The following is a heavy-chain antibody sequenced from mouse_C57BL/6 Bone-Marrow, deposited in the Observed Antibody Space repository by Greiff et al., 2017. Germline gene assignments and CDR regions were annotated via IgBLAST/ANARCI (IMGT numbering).Heavy chain of an antibody. CDR2: IDPSDSYT. CDR1: GYTFTSYW. CDR3: ARSEGYDGYHRDWFAY. J-gene: IGHJ3*01. V-gene: IGHV1-69*01. D-gene: IGHD2-3*01. Sequence: QVHVKQPGAELVMPGASVKLSCKASGYTFTSYWMHWVKQRPGQGLEWIGEIDPSDSYTNYNQKFKGKSTLTVDKSSSTAYMQLSCLTSEDSAVYYCARSEGYDGYHRDWFAYWGQGTLVTVSA.